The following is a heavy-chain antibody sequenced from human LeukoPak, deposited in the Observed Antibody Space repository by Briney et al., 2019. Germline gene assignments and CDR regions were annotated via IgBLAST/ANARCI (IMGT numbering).Heavy chain of an antibody. CDR2: ISSYSNFI. D-gene: IGHD3-9*01. CDR1: GFSFSSYS. CDR3: ARDLSILTGYLLDY. V-gene: IGHV3-21*01. Sequence: GGSLRLSCEGSGFSFSSYSMNWVRQAPGKGLEWVSSISSYSNFIHYADSVKGRFTISRDNAKNSFYLQMNSLRAEDTAIYYCARDLSILTGYLLDYWGQGTLVSVSS. J-gene: IGHJ4*02.